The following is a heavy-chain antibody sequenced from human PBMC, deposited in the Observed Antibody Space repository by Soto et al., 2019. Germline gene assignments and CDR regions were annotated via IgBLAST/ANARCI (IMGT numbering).Heavy chain of an antibody. CDR2: INQSGST. V-gene: IGHV4-34*01. J-gene: IGHJ6*02. CDR3: ARGTVYVSFLIPCLDV. D-gene: IGHD3-10*02. CDR1: GESLSAYY. Sequence: SETLTLTCAVYGESLSAYYWTWIRQPPGKGLEWIGEINQSGSTNYNPSLKSRVTMSADTSKKHFSLKVTSVTAADTAVYYCARGTVYVSFLIPCLDVWGQGTTVTVSS.